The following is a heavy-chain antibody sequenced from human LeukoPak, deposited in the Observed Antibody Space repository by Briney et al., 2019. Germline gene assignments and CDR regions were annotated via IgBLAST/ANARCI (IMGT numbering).Heavy chain of an antibody. J-gene: IGHJ6*02. Sequence: GGSLRLSCAASGFTFSSYAMHWVRQAPGKGLEWVAVISYDGSNKYYADSVKGRFTISRDNSKNTLYLRMNSLRAEDTAVYYCARDLNYDILTGYYIDYYYYGMDVWGQGTTVTVSS. CDR2: ISYDGSNK. CDR3: ARDLNYDILTGYYIDYYYYGMDV. V-gene: IGHV3-30-3*01. D-gene: IGHD3-9*01. CDR1: GFTFSSYA.